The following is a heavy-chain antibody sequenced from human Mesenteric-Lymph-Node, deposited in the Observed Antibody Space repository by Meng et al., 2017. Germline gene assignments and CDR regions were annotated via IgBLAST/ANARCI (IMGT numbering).Heavy chain of an antibody. D-gene: IGHD2-15*01. V-gene: IGHV5-51*01. CDR3: ARRAGGSNCYYYGMDV. CDR2: IYPGDSDT. CDR1: GYSFTSYW. J-gene: IGHJ6*02. Sequence: GESLKISCKGSGYSFTSYWIGWVRQMPGKGLEWMGIIYPGDSDTRYSPSFQGQVTISADKSISTAYLQWSSLKASDTAMYYCARRAGGSNCYYYGMDVWGQGTTVTVSS.